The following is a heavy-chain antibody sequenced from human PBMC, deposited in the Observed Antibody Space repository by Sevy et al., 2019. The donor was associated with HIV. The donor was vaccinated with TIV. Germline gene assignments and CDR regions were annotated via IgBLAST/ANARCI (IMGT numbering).Heavy chain of an antibody. J-gene: IGHJ5*02. Sequence: GGFLRLSCAASAFTFSTYAMHWVRQAPGKGLEWVVVISYDGSHKYYADSVKGRFTISRDDSKSSLYLQMNTLRAEDTAVYYCARDAGYSVNWYPRFDPWGQGTLVTVSS. CDR3: ARDAGYSVNWYPRFDP. V-gene: IGHV3-30*03. CDR1: AFTFSTYA. D-gene: IGHD6-13*01. CDR2: ISYDGSHK.